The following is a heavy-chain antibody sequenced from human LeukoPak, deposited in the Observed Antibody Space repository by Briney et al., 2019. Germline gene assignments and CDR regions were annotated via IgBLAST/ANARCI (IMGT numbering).Heavy chain of an antibody. J-gene: IGHJ4*02. Sequence: ASVKVSCTASGYTFTSYYMHWVRQAPGQGLEWMGWINPNSGGTNYAQKFQGRVTMTRDTSISTAYMELSRLRSDDTAVYYCARDLSRRIVGATKGGYWGQGTLVTVSS. CDR2: INPNSGGT. D-gene: IGHD1-26*01. CDR3: ARDLSRRIVGATKGGY. V-gene: IGHV1-2*02. CDR1: GYTFTSYY.